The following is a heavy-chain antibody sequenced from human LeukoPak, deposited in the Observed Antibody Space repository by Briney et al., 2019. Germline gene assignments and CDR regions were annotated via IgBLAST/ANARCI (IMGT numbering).Heavy chain of an antibody. J-gene: IGHJ5*02. D-gene: IGHD5-18*01. CDR3: ARSLPSETAMAALWFDP. Sequence: PSQTLSLICTVSGGSISSDGYYWSWIRQHPGKGLEGIGYIYFSGSTYYNPSLKSRVTISVDTSKNQFSLKLSSVTAADTAVYYCARSLPSETAMAALWFDPWGQGTLVTVSS. CDR1: GGSISSDGYY. V-gene: IGHV4-31*03. CDR2: IYFSGST.